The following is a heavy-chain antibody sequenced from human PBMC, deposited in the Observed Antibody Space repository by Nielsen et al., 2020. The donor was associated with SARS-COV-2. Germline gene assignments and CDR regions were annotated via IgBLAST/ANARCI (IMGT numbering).Heavy chain of an antibody. D-gene: IGHD5-24*01. Sequence: ASVKVSCKASGYTFSSYGISWVRQAPGQGLEWMGWISAYNGNRNYAQKFQGRVTMTTDTSTSTAYMELRSLKSDDTAVYYCARADGSPLYRHHYYYGMDVWGQGTTVTVSS. CDR1: GYTFSSYG. CDR2: ISAYNGNR. V-gene: IGHV1-18*01. J-gene: IGHJ6*02. CDR3: ARADGSPLYRHHYYYGMDV.